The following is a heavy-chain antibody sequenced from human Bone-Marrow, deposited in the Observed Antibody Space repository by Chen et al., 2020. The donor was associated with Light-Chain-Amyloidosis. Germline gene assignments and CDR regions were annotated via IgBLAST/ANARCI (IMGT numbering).Heavy chain of an antibody. D-gene: IGHD3-3*01. Sequence: QVQLVESGGGVVQPGRSLRLSCAASGFTFSSYGMHWVRQAPGKGLEWVAVIWYDGSNKYYADSVKGRFTISRDNSKNTLYLQMNSLRAEDTAVYYCASDRVVRFLGPGFDIWGQGTMVTVSS. CDR3: ASDRVVRFLGPGFDI. CDR1: GFTFSSYG. J-gene: IGHJ3*02. CDR2: IWYDGSNK. V-gene: IGHV3-33*01.